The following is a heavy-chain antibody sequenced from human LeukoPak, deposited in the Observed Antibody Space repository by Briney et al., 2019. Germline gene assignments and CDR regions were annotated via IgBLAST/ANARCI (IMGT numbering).Heavy chain of an antibody. CDR3: AREGSRKSNWFDP. CDR2: MNPNSGNT. V-gene: IGHV1-8*03. J-gene: IGHJ5*02. D-gene: IGHD1-14*01. CDR1: GYTFTSYD. Sequence: GASVTVSCKASGYTFTSYDINWVRQATGQGLEWMGWMNPNSGNTGYAQKFQGRVTITRNTSISTAYMELSSLRSADTAVYYCAREGSRKSNWFDPWGQGTLVTVSS.